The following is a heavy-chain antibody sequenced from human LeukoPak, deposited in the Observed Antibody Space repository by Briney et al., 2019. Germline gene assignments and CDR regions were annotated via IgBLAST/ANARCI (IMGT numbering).Heavy chain of an antibody. D-gene: IGHD3-10*01. V-gene: IGHV3-66*01. CDR3: ARGGALGY. CDR1: GFTVSSHY. CDR2: FQSGGST. J-gene: IGHJ1*01. Sequence: GGSLRLSCVASGFTVSSHYMSWVRQAPGKGLEWISVFQSGGSTYYADSVKGRFTISRDNSRNTVYLQMNSLRAEDTAVYYCARGGALGYWGQGTLVTVSS.